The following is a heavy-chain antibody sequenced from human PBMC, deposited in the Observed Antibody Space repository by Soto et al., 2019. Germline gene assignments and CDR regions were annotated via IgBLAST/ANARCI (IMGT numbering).Heavy chain of an antibody. V-gene: IGHV3-23*01. Sequence: PGGALRLSCAASGFSFSSIAMNRVRRPPGKGQESVSRVAYIGFYTFYAASVKCRCPISRDNSNDMVYLELYCLRYDDMLVYTCARRSFGYSEYEHRGQGPLVIV. CDR2: VAYIGFYT. J-gene: IGHJ1*01. D-gene: IGHD2-15*01. CDR3: ARRSFGYSEYEH. CDR1: GFSFSSIA.